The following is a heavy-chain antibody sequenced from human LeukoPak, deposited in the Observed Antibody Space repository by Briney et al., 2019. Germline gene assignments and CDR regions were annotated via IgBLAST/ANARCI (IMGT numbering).Heavy chain of an antibody. D-gene: IGHD3-22*01. J-gene: IGHJ5*02. CDR3: ARATDASSGYFWFDP. CDR2: IYYSGST. V-gene: IGHV4-59*01. CDR1: GGSISGYY. Sequence: SETLSLTCSLSGGSISGYYWSWIRQSPGKGLEWIAYIYYSGSTNYNPSLKSRVTISVDTSKNQFSLKLSSVTAADTAMYYCARATDASSGYFWFDPWGQGTLVTVSS.